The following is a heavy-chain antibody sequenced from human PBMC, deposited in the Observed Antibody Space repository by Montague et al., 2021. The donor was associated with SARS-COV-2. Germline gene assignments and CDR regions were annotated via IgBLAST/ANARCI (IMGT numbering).Heavy chain of an antibody. Sequence: SETLSLTCTVSGGSISSYYWSWIRQPPGKGLEWIGYINYSGSTNYNPSLKSRVTISVDTSKNQFSLNLSSVTAADTAVYYCARNLVVHYWYGMDVWGQGTMVTVSS. V-gene: IGHV4-59*01. J-gene: IGHJ6*02. CDR3: ARNLVVHYWYGMDV. D-gene: IGHD2-15*01. CDR2: INYSGST. CDR1: GGSISSYY.